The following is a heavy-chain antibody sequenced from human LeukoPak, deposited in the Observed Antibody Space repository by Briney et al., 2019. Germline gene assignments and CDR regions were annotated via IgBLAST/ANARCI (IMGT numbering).Heavy chain of an antibody. CDR3: ARMSGSSTSCYVDY. Sequence: PSESLSLTCSVCGGSISSYSGSWVRQPPRKGPEWVVDIDYIVSTNYNPSLESRVTMSVDTSKNQCSLKLSPVTAADTAVDYCARMSGSSTSCYVDYWGQGTLVTVSS. CDR1: GGSISSYS. CDR2: IDYIVST. D-gene: IGHD2-2*01. J-gene: IGHJ4*02. V-gene: IGHV4-59*01.